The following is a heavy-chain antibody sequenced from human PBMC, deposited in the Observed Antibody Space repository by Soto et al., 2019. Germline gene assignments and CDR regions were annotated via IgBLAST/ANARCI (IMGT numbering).Heavy chain of an antibody. Sequence: EVQLLESGGGLVQPGGSLRLSCAASGFSFSSYAMVWVRQAPGKGLEWVSVISARGGSLYFADSVKGRFTISRDNSKNTVFWQMNRRATEDTALYFCAKSDKGVFGVVMSPALDPFDVWGQGTLVAVSS. CDR1: GFSFSSYA. CDR2: ISARGGSL. V-gene: IGHV3-23*01. CDR3: AKSDKGVFGVVMSPALDPFDV. J-gene: IGHJ3*01. D-gene: IGHD3-3*01.